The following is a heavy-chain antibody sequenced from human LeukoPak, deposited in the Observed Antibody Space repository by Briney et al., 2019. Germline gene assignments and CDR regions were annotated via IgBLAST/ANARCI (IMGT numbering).Heavy chain of an antibody. CDR2: ISGSGGST. V-gene: IGHV3-23*01. Sequence: GASLRLSCAASGFTFSSYAMSWVRQAPGKGLEWVSAISGSGGSTYYADSVKGRFTISRDNSKNTLYLQMNSLRAEDTAAYYCAKGCFKRTVTVDYWGQGTLVTVSS. CDR3: AKGCFKRTVTVDY. D-gene: IGHD4-17*01. J-gene: IGHJ4*02. CDR1: GFTFSSYA.